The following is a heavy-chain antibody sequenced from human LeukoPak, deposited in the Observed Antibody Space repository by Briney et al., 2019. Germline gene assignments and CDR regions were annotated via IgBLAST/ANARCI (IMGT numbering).Heavy chain of an antibody. V-gene: IGHV3-74*01. J-gene: IGHJ6*03. D-gene: IGHD1-26*01. CDR2: INSDGSST. CDR1: GFTFSSYW. Sequence: GGSLRLSCAASGFTFSSYWMHWVRQAPGKGLVWVSRINSDGSSTSYADSVKGRFTISRDNAKNTLYLQMNSLRAEDTAVYYCARRDVGYYMDVWGKGTTVTVSS. CDR3: ARRDVGYYMDV.